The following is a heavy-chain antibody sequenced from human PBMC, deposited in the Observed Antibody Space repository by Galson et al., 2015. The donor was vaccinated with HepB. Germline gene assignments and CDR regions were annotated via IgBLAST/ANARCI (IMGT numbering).Heavy chain of an antibody. CDR3: ARDMYSGSDGGFDP. CDR1: GYTFTGYY. J-gene: IGHJ5*02. V-gene: IGHV1-2*04. Sequence: SVKVSCKASGYTFTGYYMHWVRQAPGQGLEWMGWINPNSGGTNYAQKFQGWVTMTRDTSISTAYMELSRLRSDDTAVYYCARDMYSGSDGGFDPWGQGTLVTVSS. CDR2: INPNSGGT. D-gene: IGHD1-26*01.